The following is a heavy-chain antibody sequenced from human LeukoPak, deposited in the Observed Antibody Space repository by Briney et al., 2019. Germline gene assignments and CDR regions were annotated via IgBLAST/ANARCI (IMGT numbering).Heavy chain of an antibody. Sequence: GGSLRLSCAASGFTFSSYSMNWVRRAPGKGLEWVSYISSSSSTIYYADSVKGRFTISRDNAKNSLYLQMNSLRAEDTAVYYCARDDILTGYYSYYYYYYMDVWGKGTTVTVSS. V-gene: IGHV3-48*01. CDR2: ISSSSSTI. D-gene: IGHD3-9*01. CDR3: ARDDILTGYYSYYYYYYMDV. CDR1: GFTFSSYS. J-gene: IGHJ6*03.